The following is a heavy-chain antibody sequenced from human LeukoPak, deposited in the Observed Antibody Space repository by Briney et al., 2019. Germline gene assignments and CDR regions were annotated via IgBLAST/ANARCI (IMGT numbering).Heavy chain of an antibody. CDR2: IMQDGSEK. CDR1: GFTFSSYA. D-gene: IGHD6-13*01. CDR3: AREVYSSSRPADAFDI. V-gene: IGHV3-7*01. Sequence: GGSLRLSCAASGFTFSSYAMSWVRQAPGKGLEYVANIMQDGSEKNYGDSVKGRFTISRDNAKNSLYLQMNSLRAEDTALYYCAREVYSSSRPADAFDIWGQGTMVTVSS. J-gene: IGHJ3*02.